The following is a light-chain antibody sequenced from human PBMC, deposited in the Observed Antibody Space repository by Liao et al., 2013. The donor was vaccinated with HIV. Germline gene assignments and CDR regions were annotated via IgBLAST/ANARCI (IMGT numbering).Light chain of an antibody. J-gene: IGLJ3*02. CDR3: QSADSSGTCPV. V-gene: IGLV3-25*03. Sequence: SYGLTQPPSVSVSTGQTASITCYGDNLSNILSNKYLHWYQQRPGQSPVLVIYQDSKRPSGIPGRFSGSSSGTTVTLTISGVQAEDEADYYCQSADSSGTCPVFGGGTKLTVL. CDR2: QDS. CDR1: NLSNILSNKY.